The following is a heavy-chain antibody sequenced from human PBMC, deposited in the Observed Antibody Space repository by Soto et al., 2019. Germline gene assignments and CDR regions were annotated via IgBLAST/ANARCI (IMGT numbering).Heavy chain of an antibody. D-gene: IGHD3-3*01. V-gene: IGHV4-39*01. CDR1: GGSISSSSYY. Sequence: QLQLQESGPGLVKPSETLSLTCTVSGGSISSSSYYWGWIRQPPGKGLEWIGSIYYSGSTYYNPSLKSRVTTSVDTSKNQFSLKLSSVTAADTAVYYCARHASTIFGVVRDWFDPWGQGTLVTVSS. CDR3: ARHASTIFGVVRDWFDP. J-gene: IGHJ5*02. CDR2: IYYSGST.